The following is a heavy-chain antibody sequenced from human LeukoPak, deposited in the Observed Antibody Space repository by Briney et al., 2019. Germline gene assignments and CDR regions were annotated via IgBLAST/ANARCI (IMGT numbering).Heavy chain of an antibody. V-gene: IGHV3-21*01. D-gene: IGHD3-3*01. CDR3: ARDPGSGCPGSYYMDV. J-gene: IGHJ6*03. CDR1: GFTFSSYS. Sequence: PGGSLRLSCAASGFTFSSYSMNWVRQAPGKGLEWVSFISSSRSYIYYADSVKGRFTISRDNAKNSLYLQMNSLRAEDTAVYYCARDPGSGCPGSYYMDVWGKGTTVTISS. CDR2: ISSSRSYI.